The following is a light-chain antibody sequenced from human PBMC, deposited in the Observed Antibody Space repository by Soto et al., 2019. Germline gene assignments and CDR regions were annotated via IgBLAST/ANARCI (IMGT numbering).Light chain of an antibody. CDR3: QQYSSSPRT. CDR2: DAS. Sequence: DIVLTQSPGISCLSPGDRATLSCRGSQTISSGFLAWYQQKVGQAPRLLIYDASNRATGVPDRFSGSGSGTDFSLTISRLEPEDFAVYHCQQYSSSPRTFGQGTRLEIK. J-gene: IGKJ5*01. CDR1: QTISSGF. V-gene: IGKV3-20*01.